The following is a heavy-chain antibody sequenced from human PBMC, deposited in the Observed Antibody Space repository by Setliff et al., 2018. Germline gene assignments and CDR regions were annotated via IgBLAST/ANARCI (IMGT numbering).Heavy chain of an antibody. J-gene: IGHJ4*02. CDR1: GYTFTDYP. Sequence: ASVKVSCKASGYTFTDYPITWVRQAPGQGLEWMGWIHTMSGESTFAQGFTGRFVFSLDASVSTAYLEINNLKGEDTAVYYCASGHASGSRGYWGQGTLVTVSS. V-gene: IGHV7-4-1*02. CDR2: IHTMSGES. CDR3: ASGHASGSRGY. D-gene: IGHD1-26*01.